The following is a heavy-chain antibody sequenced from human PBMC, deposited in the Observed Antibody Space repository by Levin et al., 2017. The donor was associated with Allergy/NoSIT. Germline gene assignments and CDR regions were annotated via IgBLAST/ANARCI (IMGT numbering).Heavy chain of an antibody. D-gene: IGHD5-12*01. CDR3: AKAQGAYSGYDETYYYDGMDV. CDR2: ISGSGGST. Sequence: GGSLRLSCAASGFTFSSYAMSWVRQAPGKGLDWVSAISGSGGSTYYADSVKGRFTISRDNSKNTLYLQMNSLTAEDTALYYCAKAQGAYSGYDETYYYDGMDVWGQGTTVTVSS. CDR1: GFTFSSYA. J-gene: IGHJ6*02. V-gene: IGHV3-23*01.